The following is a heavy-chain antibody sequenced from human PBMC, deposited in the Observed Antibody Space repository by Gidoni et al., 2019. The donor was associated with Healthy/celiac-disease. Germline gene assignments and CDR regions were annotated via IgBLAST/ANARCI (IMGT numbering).Heavy chain of an antibody. J-gene: IGHJ4*02. CDR2: ISSSSSYI. V-gene: IGHV3-21*01. CDR1: GFTFSSYS. Sequence: EVQLVESGGGLVKPGGSLRLSCAASGFTFSSYSMNWVLQAPGKGLEWVSSISSSSSYIYYADSVKGRFTISRDNAKNSLYLQMNSLRAEDTAVYYCARDHRLYYYDSSGYYGDYFDYWGQGTLVTVSS. CDR3: ARDHRLYYYDSSGYYGDYFDY. D-gene: IGHD3-22*01.